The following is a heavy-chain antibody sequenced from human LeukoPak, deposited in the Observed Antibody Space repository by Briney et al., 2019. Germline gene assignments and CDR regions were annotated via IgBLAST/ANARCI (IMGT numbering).Heavy chain of an antibody. CDR3: ARVDSIEHSSDY. D-gene: IGHD4-11*01. J-gene: IGHJ4*02. Sequence: ASVKVSCKASGYTFTGYYMHWVRQAPGQGLEWMGWINPNSGGTNYAQKFQGRVTMTGDTSISTAYMELSRLRSDDTAVYYCARVDSIEHSSDYWGQGTLVTVSS. CDR2: INPNSGGT. V-gene: IGHV1-2*02. CDR1: GYTFTGYY.